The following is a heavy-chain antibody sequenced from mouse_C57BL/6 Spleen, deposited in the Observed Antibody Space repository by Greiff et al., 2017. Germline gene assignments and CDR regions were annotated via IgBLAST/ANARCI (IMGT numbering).Heavy chain of an antibody. D-gene: IGHD2-4*01. CDR3: VPMITTRVDY. J-gene: IGHJ2*01. Sequence: QVQLQQPGAELVKPGASVTLSCKASGYTFTSYWMHWVKQRPGQGLEWIGMIHPNIGSTNYNEKFKSKATRTVDKSASTAYMQLNSLTSEDSAVDYCVPMITTRVDYWGQGTTLTVSS. CDR2: IHPNIGST. CDR1: GYTFTSYW. V-gene: IGHV1-64*01.